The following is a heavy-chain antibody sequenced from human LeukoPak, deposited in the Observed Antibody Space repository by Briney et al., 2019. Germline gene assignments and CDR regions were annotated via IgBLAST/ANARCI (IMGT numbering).Heavy chain of an antibody. CDR2: IHSDGSST. Sequence: GGSLRLSCAASGFTFSNYWMHWVRQAPGKGLVWASRIHSDGSSTTSADSVKGRFTISRDNAENTLYLQMNSLRAEDAAVYFCARGNAHAFDIWGQGTIVTVSS. D-gene: IGHD1-1*01. V-gene: IGHV3-74*01. CDR3: ARGNAHAFDI. CDR1: GFTFSNYW. J-gene: IGHJ3*02.